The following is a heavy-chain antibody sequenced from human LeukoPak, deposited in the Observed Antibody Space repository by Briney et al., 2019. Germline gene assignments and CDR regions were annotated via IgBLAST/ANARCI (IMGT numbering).Heavy chain of an antibody. CDR1: GFTFSSNS. Sequence: GGSLRLSCAASGFTFSSNSMNWVRQAPGKGLEWVSIIYSGGTTYYADSVKGRFTISRDNSKNTLYLQMNSLRVEDTAFYYCARAGGSIKPFDYWGQGTLVTVSS. D-gene: IGHD2-2*01. CDR2: IYSGGTT. CDR3: ARAGGSIKPFDY. V-gene: IGHV3-53*01. J-gene: IGHJ4*02.